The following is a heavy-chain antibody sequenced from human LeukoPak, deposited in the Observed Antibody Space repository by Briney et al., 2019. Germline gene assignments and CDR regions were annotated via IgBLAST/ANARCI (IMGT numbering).Heavy chain of an antibody. CDR3: ARDRSAAPADY. V-gene: IGHV4-59*01. CDR2: IYYSGST. Sequence: KASEALSLTCTVSGGSISTYYWSWIRQPPGKGLEWNGYIYYSGSTNYNPSLKSRVTISVDTSKNQFSLKLSSVTAADTAVYYCARDRSAAPADYWGQGTLVTVSS. J-gene: IGHJ4*02. CDR1: GGSISTYY. D-gene: IGHD6-13*01.